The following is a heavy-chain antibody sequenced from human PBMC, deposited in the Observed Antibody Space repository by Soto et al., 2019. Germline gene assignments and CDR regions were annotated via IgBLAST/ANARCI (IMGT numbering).Heavy chain of an antibody. CDR1: GFSFSDYS. J-gene: IGHJ4*02. CDR3: AREARYDRGVYHYEGIDY. CDR2: FSAGGDYR. D-gene: IGHD3-22*01. V-gene: IGHV3-23*01. Sequence: EVQLLQSGGGLAQPGGSLTLSCAASGFSFSDYSMNWVRRAPGKGLEWVSAFSAGGDYRHYADSVKGRFTISRDNSKNTLFLQMNSLRAVDTARYYCAREARYDRGVYHYEGIDYWGQGTLVTVSS.